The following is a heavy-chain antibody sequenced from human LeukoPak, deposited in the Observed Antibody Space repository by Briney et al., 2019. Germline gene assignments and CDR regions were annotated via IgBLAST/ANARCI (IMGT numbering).Heavy chain of an antibody. D-gene: IGHD3-10*01. Sequence: LSETLSLTCTVPGGSISSYYWSWIRQPPGKGLEWIGYIYYSGSTNYNPSLKSRVTISVDTSKNQFSLKLSSVTAADTAVYYCARVLGGWFGELLFDYWGQGTLVTVSS. J-gene: IGHJ4*02. CDR1: GGSISSYY. V-gene: IGHV4-59*01. CDR2: IYYSGST. CDR3: ARVLGGWFGELLFDY.